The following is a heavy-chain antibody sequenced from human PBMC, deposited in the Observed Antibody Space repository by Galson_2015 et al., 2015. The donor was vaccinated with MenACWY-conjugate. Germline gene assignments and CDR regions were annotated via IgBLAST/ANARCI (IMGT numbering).Heavy chain of an antibody. CDR1: GFTFRHYW. Sequence: SLTLSCVVSGFTFRHYWMTWLRQAPGKGLEWAASIKKDGSEKYYVDSVKGRFTIYRDNTKNSMYLEMNSLRAEGTAVYYCARGHYGMDVWGQGTTVTASS. V-gene: IGHV3-7*03. CDR2: IKKDGSEK. CDR3: ARGHYGMDV. J-gene: IGHJ6*02.